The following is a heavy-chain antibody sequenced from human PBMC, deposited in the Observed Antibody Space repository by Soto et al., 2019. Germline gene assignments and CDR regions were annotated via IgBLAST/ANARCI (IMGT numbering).Heavy chain of an antibody. CDR1: AYNFTNYW. V-gene: IGHV5-10-1*01. CDR3: ARHYDILTGLLDY. Sequence: GESLKISCKGSAYNFTNYWISWVRQMPGKGLEWMGRIDPSDSYTKYSPSFQGHVTISADKSINTAYLQWSSLKASDTAMYYCARHYDILTGLLDYWGQGTLVTVSS. CDR2: IDPSDSYT. J-gene: IGHJ4*02. D-gene: IGHD3-9*01.